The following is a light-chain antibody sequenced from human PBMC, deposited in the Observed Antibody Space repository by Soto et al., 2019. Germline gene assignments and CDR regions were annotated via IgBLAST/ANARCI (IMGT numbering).Light chain of an antibody. J-gene: IGLJ2*01. V-gene: IGLV4-69*01. CDR1: SGHSNYA. CDR3: QTWGTGTVV. CDR2: LNSDGSH. Sequence: QLVLTQSPSASASLGASVKLTCTLSSGHSNYAIAWHQQQPEKGPRYLMKLNSDGSHSKGDGIPDRFSGSSSGAERYLTSSSLPSEDEADYCCQTWGTGTVVFGGGTKLTVL.